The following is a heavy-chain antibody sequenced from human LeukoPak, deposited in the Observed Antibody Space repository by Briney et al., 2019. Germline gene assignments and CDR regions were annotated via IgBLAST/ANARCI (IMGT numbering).Heavy chain of an antibody. CDR3: ARDLGIAVAGPENDY. D-gene: IGHD6-19*01. CDR1: GYTFTGYY. Sequence: ASVNVSCKASGYTFTGYYMHWVRQAPGQGLEWMGWINPNSGGTNYAQKFQGRVTMTRDTSISTAYMELSRLRSDDTAVYYCARDLGIAVAGPENDYWGQGTLVTVSS. J-gene: IGHJ4*02. V-gene: IGHV1-2*02. CDR2: INPNSGGT.